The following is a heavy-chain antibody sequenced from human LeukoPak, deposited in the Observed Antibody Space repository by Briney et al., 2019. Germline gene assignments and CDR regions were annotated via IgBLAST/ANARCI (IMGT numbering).Heavy chain of an antibody. V-gene: IGHV3-21*01. Sequence: GGSLRLSCAASGFTFSSYSMNWVRQAPGKGLEWVSSISSSSSYTYYADSVKGRFTISRDNAKNSLYLQMNSLRAEDTAVYYCASPLSTYDILTGYNFDYWGQGTLVTVSS. CDR1: GFTFSSYS. J-gene: IGHJ4*02. CDR3: ASPLSTYDILTGYNFDY. D-gene: IGHD3-9*01. CDR2: ISSSSSYT.